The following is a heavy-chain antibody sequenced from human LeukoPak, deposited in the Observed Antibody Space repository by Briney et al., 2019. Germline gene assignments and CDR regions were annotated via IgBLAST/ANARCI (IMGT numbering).Heavy chain of an antibody. D-gene: IGHD1-1*01. Sequence: PSETLSLTCGVYGGSFSGDYWSWVRQPPGKGLEWIGEINHSGNASYNPSLKSRVTISVDTSKIQFSLKLSSVTATDTAVYYCARMRDNWNVCVFDIWGQGTMVTVSS. J-gene: IGHJ3*02. V-gene: IGHV4-34*01. CDR2: INHSGNA. CDR1: GGSFSGDY. CDR3: ARMRDNWNVCVFDI.